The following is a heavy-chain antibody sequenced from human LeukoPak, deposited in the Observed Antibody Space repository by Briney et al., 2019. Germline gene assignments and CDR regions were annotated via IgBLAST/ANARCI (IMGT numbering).Heavy chain of an antibody. CDR1: GYTFTTYG. Sequence: GASVKVSCKASGYTFTTYGINWVRQAPGQGLEWMGWISSYNGNTDYAQKLQGRVTMTTDTSTSTAYMELRSLGSDDTAVYYCAKDRGPPNRLVTTKGYFDFWGQGTLVTVSS. V-gene: IGHV1-18*01. CDR2: ISSYNGNT. CDR3: AKDRGPPNRLVTTKGYFDF. D-gene: IGHD3-9*01. J-gene: IGHJ4*02.